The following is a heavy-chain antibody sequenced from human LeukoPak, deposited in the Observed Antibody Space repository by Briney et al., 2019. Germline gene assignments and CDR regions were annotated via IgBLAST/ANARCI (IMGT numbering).Heavy chain of an antibody. Sequence: PSETLSLTCTVSGGSISSGGYYWSWIRQHPGKGLEWIGYIYYSGSTYYNPSLKSRVTISVDTSKNQFSLKLSSVTAADTAVYYCAREYQSLHGGAPGYWGQGTLVTVSS. J-gene: IGHJ4*02. CDR2: IYYSGST. D-gene: IGHD2-2*01. CDR3: AREYQSLHGGAPGY. V-gene: IGHV4-31*03. CDR1: GGSISSGGYY.